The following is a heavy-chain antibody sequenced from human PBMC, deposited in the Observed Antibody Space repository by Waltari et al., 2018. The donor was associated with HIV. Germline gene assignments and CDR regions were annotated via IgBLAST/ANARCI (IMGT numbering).Heavy chain of an antibody. CDR2: ISGSGSTT. V-gene: IGHV3-23*01. D-gene: IGHD2-21*01. Sequence: EVQLLACGGGLVQPGGSLRLSCAAPGVAFSSYAMSWVRQAPGKGLQWVSIISGSGSTTYSADSVKGRVTISRDNSENTLYLQINSLRAEDTAVYYCAKGAFDMVVVSALDSWGHGTLVTVSS. J-gene: IGHJ5*01. CDR1: GVAFSSYA. CDR3: AKGAFDMVVVSALDS.